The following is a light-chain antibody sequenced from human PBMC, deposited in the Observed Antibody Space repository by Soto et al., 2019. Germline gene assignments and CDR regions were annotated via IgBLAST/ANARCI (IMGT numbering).Light chain of an antibody. Sequence: DIVLTQSPVTLSLSPGERATLSCRASQSVSSSYLAWYQQKPGPPPRLLTAGASSRATGIPDRFSGSGSGTDFTLTISRLEPEDFAVYYCQQRSNWPITFGQGTRLEIK. CDR1: QSVSSSY. J-gene: IGKJ5*01. V-gene: IGKV3D-20*02. CDR2: GAS. CDR3: QQRSNWPIT.